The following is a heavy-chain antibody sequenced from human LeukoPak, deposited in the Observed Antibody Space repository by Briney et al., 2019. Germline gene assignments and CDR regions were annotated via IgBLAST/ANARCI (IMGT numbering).Heavy chain of an antibody. CDR2: ISYDGSNK. CDR1: GFTFSSYA. Sequence: GRSLRLSRAASGFTFSSYAMHWVRQAPGKGLEWVAVISYDGSNKYYADSLKGRFTISRDNSKNTLYLQMNSLRAEDTAVYYCARDLIWFGELLLDYWGQGTLVTVSS. V-gene: IGHV3-30*04. D-gene: IGHD3-10*01. CDR3: ARDLIWFGELLLDY. J-gene: IGHJ4*02.